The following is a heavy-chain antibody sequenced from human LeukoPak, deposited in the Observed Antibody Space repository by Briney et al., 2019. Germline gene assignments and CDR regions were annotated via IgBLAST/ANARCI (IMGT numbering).Heavy chain of an antibody. CDR2: IHYSGST. D-gene: IGHD1-26*01. CDR3: ARDGYSGSSLFDY. J-gene: IGHJ4*02. Sequence: SETLSPTCTLSGGSISSHFWSWIRQPAGKGLEWIGYIHYSGSTNYTPSVKSRFTISVDTSKNQLSLKLSSVTAADTAVYYCARDGYSGSSLFDYWGQRTLVTVSS. V-gene: IGHV4-59*11. CDR1: GGSISSHF.